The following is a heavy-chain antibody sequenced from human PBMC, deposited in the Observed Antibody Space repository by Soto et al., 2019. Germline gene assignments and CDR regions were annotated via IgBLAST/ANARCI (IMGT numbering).Heavy chain of an antibody. CDR1: GFTFSTCW. Sequence: GGTLRLSCAASGFTFSTCWMMWVRQAPGKGLEWVANINQDGSERYYVDSVKGRFTISRDNAKNSLYLQMNSLRAEDTAVFYCARDITAALDYSAQGTLVTVSS. V-gene: IGHV3-7*01. D-gene: IGHD6-13*01. CDR3: ARDITAALDY. CDR2: INQDGSER. J-gene: IGHJ4*01.